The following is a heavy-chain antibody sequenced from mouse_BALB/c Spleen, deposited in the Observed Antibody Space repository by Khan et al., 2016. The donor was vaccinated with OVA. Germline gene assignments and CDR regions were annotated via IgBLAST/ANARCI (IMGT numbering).Heavy chain of an antibody. Sequence: VELVESGPGLVAPSQSLSITCTVSGFSLTGYGVNWVRQPPGKGLEWLGMIWGDGSTDYNSALKSRLSISKDNSKSQVFLKMNSLHTDDKARYYCAREIYYDYAYYYAMDYWGQGTSVTVSS. D-gene: IGHD2-4*01. CDR1: GFSLTGYG. CDR3: AREIYYDYAYYYAMDY. V-gene: IGHV2-6-7*01. CDR2: IWGDGST. J-gene: IGHJ4*01.